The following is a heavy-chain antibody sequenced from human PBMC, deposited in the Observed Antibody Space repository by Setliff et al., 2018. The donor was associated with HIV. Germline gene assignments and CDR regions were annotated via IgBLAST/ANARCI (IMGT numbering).Heavy chain of an antibody. V-gene: IGHV3-23*01. J-gene: IGHJ4*02. CDR3: VKGGDYNRRGFFDS. D-gene: IGHD4-4*01. CDR2: ISRSGVST. Sequence: PGGSLRLSCVVSGLTFSTSAMSWVRQGPGKGLHWVAGISRSGVSTHYADPVKGRFSISRDNSKHTLLLQMNSLRVEDTALYYCVKGGDYNRRGFFDSWGLGTLVTVSS. CDR1: GLTFSTSA.